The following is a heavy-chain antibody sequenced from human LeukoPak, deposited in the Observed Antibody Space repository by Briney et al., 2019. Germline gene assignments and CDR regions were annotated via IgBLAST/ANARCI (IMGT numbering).Heavy chain of an antibody. Sequence: ASVKVSCKASGGTFSINAITWVRQAPGQGVEWMGGIIPTSETPKYTQKFQGRVTIATDESTNTAYMELSSLRSEDTAVYYCARDKNSGECVSNSCYGVWPLDIWGQGTMVTVSS. CDR2: IIPTSETP. CDR1: GGTFSINA. CDR3: ARDKNSGECVSNSCYGVWPLDI. D-gene: IGHD2-2*01. V-gene: IGHV1-69*05. J-gene: IGHJ3*02.